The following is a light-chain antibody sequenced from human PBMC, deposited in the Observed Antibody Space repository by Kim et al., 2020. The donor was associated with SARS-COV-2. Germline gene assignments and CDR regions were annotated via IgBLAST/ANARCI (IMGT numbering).Light chain of an antibody. CDR2: DAS. CDR1: RRVDTD. Sequence: SPGDRVTLSLRASRRVDTDIAWYQQKPGQPPRLLIYDASTRATGVADTFRGSGSGTEFTLTISSLQSEDLAVYYCQHYHKWPPWTFGRGTKVDIK. V-gene: IGKV3D-15*01. J-gene: IGKJ1*01. CDR3: QHYHKWPPWT.